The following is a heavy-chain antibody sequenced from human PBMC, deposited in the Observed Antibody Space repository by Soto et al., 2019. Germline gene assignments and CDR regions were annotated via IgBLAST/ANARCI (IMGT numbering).Heavy chain of an antibody. Sequence: GGSLRLSCVASGFSFSSYSMVWVRQAPGKGLEWLSYIFVSSTIINYADSVKGRFTVSRDNARNSLFLQMSSLKAEDTAVYYCTADVPEWLPQIDYWGQGTLVTVSS. CDR1: GFSFSSYS. D-gene: IGHD3-3*01. J-gene: IGHJ4*02. CDR2: IFVSSTII. V-gene: IGHV3-48*04. CDR3: TADVPEWLPQIDY.